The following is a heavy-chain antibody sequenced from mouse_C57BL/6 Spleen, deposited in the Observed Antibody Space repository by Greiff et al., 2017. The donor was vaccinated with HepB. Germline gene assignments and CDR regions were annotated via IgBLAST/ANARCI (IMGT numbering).Heavy chain of an antibody. Sequence: EVKLVESGGGLVKPGGSLKLSCAASGFTFSSYTMSWVRQTPEKRLEWVATISGGGGNTNYQDSVKGRFTISRDNAKNPLSRQMSSLRSEDTASYYGARLGLYGAVMDYWGKGTSVPVSS. CDR1: GFTFSSYT. CDR3: ARLGLYGAVMDY. J-gene: IGHJ4*01. D-gene: IGHD1-1*01. V-gene: IGHV5-9*01. CDR2: ISGGGGNT.